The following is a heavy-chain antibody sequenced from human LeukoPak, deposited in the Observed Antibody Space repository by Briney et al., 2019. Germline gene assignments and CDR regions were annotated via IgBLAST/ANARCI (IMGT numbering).Heavy chain of an antibody. V-gene: IGHV3-23*01. CDR3: AKDQRAINYYYGMDV. Sequence: GGSLRLSCAASGFTFSSYAMSWVRQAPGKGLEWVSAISGSGGNTYYADSVKGRFTISRDNSKNTLYLQMNSLRAEDTAVYYCAKDQRAINYYYGMDVWGQGTTVTVSS. D-gene: IGHD3-10*01. CDR2: ISGSGGNT. J-gene: IGHJ6*02. CDR1: GFTFSSYA.